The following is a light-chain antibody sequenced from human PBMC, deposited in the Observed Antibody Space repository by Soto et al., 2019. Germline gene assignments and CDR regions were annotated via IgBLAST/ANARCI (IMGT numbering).Light chain of an antibody. V-gene: IGLV1-47*02. CDR3: SSYTSSSTYV. CDR1: SSNIGSNF. J-gene: IGLJ1*01. CDR2: TDD. Sequence: SVLTQPPSASGTPGQRVTISCSGSSSNIGSNFVSWYQQLPGTAPKLLIYTDDQRPSGVPDRFSGSKSGTSASLAISGLRSEDEADYYCSSYTSSSTYVFGTGTKVTVL.